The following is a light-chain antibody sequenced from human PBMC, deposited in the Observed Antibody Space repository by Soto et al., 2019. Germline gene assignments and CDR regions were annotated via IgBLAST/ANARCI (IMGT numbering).Light chain of an antibody. CDR1: SGSVSNAYY. CDR3: VLYMGSGIWV. V-gene: IGLV8-61*01. J-gene: IGLJ2*01. Sequence: QTVVTQEPSFSVSPGGTVTLTCGLSSGSVSNAYYPSWYQLTPGQAPRTLFYSTNTHSSGVPDRFSGSILGNKAALTITGAQADDESDYYCVLYMGSGIWVFGGGTKLTVL. CDR2: STN.